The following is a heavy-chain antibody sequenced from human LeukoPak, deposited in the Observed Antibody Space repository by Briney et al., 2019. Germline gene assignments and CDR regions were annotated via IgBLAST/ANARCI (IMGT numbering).Heavy chain of an antibody. J-gene: IGHJ4*02. Sequence: PGGSLRLSCAGSGFTFSSYIMNWVRHAPGKGLEWVSSISESSVYINYADSVKGRFTISRDNAKYSLYLQMTSLRAEDTAVYYCARSYYDSSGYPHSDLDYWGQGTLVTVSS. CDR2: ISESSVYI. CDR3: ARSYYDSSGYPHSDLDY. D-gene: IGHD3-22*01. CDR1: GFTFSSYI. V-gene: IGHV3-21*01.